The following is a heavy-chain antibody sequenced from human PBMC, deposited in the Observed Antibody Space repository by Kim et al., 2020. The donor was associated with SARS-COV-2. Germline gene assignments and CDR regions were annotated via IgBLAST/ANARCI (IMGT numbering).Heavy chain of an antibody. V-gene: IGHV3-7*01. Sequence: GGSLRLSCAASGFSFSDYWMSWVRQAPGKGLEWVGNIKEDGSDKYYVDSVKGRFTISRDNAKNSLYLQMNSLGAEATAIYYCARGSGPSSDRYVWGQGAT. CDR3: ARGSGPSSDRYV. CDR2: IKEDGSDK. CDR1: GFSFSDYW. D-gene: IGHD3-22*01. J-gene: IGHJ6*02.